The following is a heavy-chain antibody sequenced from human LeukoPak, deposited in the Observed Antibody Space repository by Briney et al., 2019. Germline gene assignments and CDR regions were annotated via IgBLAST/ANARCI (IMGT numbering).Heavy chain of an antibody. D-gene: IGHD2-15*01. CDR1: GGSISSSNW. CDR2: IYHSGST. V-gene: IGHV4-4*02. Sequence: PSGTLSLTCAVSGGSISSSNWWSWVRQPPGKGLEWIGEIYHSGSTNYNPSLKSRVTISVDKSKNQFSLKLSSVTAADTAVYYCAREEGRRGRVVAAHYYYYMDVWGKGTTVTVSS. CDR3: AREEGRRGRVVAAHYYYYMDV. J-gene: IGHJ6*03.